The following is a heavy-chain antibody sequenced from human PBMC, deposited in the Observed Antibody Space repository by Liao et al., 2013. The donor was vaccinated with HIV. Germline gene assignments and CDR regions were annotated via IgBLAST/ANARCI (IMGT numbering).Heavy chain of an antibody. Sequence: QVQLQESGPGLVKPSETLSLTCTVSGDSISGHYWSWIRQPPGKGLEWIGYVYYSGSTNYNPSLKRRLSISMDTSTNQFSLKLNSVTAADTAVYYCARVDRYFFDYWGQGNPGHRLL. V-gene: IGHV4-59*08. CDR2: VYYSGST. CDR3: ARVDRYFFDY. D-gene: IGHD3/OR15-3a*01. CDR1: GDSISGHY. J-gene: IGHJ4*02.